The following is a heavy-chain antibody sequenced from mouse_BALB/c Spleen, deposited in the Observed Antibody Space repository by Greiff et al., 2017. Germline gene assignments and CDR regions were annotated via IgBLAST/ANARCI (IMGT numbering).Heavy chain of an antibody. Sequence: DVMLVESGGGLVKPGGSLKLSCAASGFTFSSYAMSWVRQSPEKRLEWVAEISSGGSYTYYPDTVTGRFTISRDNAKNTLYLEMSSLRSEDTAMYYCARKGLRYAMDYWGQGTSVTVSS. D-gene: IGHD1-1*01. CDR3: ARKGLRYAMDY. CDR2: ISSGGSYT. V-gene: IGHV5-9-4*01. J-gene: IGHJ4*01. CDR1: GFTFSSYA.